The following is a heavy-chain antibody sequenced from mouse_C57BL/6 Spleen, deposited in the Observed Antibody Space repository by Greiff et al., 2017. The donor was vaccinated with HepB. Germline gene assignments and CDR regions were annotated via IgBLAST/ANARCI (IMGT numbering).Heavy chain of an antibody. V-gene: IGHV1-9*01. Sequence: QVQLKQSGAELMKPGASVKLSCKATGYTFTGYWIEWVKQRPGHGLEWIGEILPGSGSTNYNEKFKGKATFTADTSSNTAYMQLSSLTTEDSAIYYCAPAYYSNYVRGLYAMDYWGQGTSVTVSS. J-gene: IGHJ4*01. D-gene: IGHD2-5*01. CDR3: APAYYSNYVRGLYAMDY. CDR2: ILPGSGST. CDR1: GYTFTGYW.